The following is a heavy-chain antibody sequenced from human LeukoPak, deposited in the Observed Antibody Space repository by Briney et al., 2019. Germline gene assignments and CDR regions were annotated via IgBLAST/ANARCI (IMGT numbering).Heavy chain of an antibody. CDR2: ISYDGSNK. CDR1: GFTFSSYA. J-gene: IGHJ4*02. Sequence: GRSLRLSCVASGFTFSSYAMHWVRQAPGKGLEWVAVISYDGSNKYYADSVKGRFTIPRDNSKNTLYLQMNSLRAEDTAVYYCAKERNGLWYSSGLFDYWGQGTLVTVSS. V-gene: IGHV3-30-3*01. CDR3: AKERNGLWYSSGLFDY. D-gene: IGHD6-19*01.